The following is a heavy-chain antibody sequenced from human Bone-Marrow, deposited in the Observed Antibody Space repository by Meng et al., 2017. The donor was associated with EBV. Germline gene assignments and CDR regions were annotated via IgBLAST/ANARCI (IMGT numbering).Heavy chain of an antibody. CDR2: IYYSGST. D-gene: IGHD2-21*02. CDR1: GGSISSYY. CDR3: ARVNCGGDCYSFDY. Sequence: VQLQESGPGLVKPSETLSLTCTVSGGSISSYYWSWIRQPPGKGLEWIGYIYYSGSTNYNPSLKSRVTISVDTSKNQFSLKLSSVTAADTAVYYCARVNCGGDCYSFDYWGQGTLVTVSS. J-gene: IGHJ4*02. V-gene: IGHV4-59*01.